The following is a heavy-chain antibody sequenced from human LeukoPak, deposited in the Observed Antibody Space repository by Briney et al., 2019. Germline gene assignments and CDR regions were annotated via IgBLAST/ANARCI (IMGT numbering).Heavy chain of an antibody. CDR2: INPNSGGA. J-gene: IGHJ4*02. D-gene: IGHD3/OR15-3a*01. CDR1: GYTFTVYY. V-gene: IGHV1-2*02. Sequence: PGASVKVSCKASGYTFTVYYIHWVRQAPGQGLEWMGWINPNSGGANYAQKFQGRVTMTTDTSTSTAYMELRSLRSDDTAVYYCARTRVDWGKTFDYWGQGTLVTVSS. CDR3: ARTRVDWGKTFDY.